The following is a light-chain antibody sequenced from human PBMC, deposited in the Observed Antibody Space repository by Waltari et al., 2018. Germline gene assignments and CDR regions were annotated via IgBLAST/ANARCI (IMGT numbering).Light chain of an antibody. CDR2: EVT. J-gene: IGLJ1*01. CDR3: CSYAGRYTFV. CDR1: ISDGGNYNY. V-gene: IGLV2-11*01. Sequence: QSALTQPRSVSGSPGQSVTISCTAPISDGGNYNYSSWYQQHPGKAPKLIIYEVTKRPSGVPDRLSGSKSGNTASLTISGLQAEDEADYYCCSYAGRYTFVFGTGTKVTVL.